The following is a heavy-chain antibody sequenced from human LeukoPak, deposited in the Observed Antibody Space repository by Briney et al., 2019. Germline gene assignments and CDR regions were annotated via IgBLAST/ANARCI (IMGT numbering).Heavy chain of an antibody. CDR2: MNPNSGNT. CDR3: ARNRYSGSYRGYYYYYYMDV. Sequence: ASVKVSCKASGYTFISYDMVWVRQATGQGLEWMGWMNPNSGNTGYAQKFQGRVTITRNTSISTAYMELSSLRSEDTAVYYCARNRYSGSYRGYYYYYYMDVWGKGTTVTVSS. V-gene: IGHV1-8*01. D-gene: IGHD1-26*01. CDR1: GYTFISYD. J-gene: IGHJ6*03.